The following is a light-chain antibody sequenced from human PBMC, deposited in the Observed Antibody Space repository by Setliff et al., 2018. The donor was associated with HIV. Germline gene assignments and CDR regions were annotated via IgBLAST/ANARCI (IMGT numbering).Light chain of an antibody. CDR2: DVS. V-gene: IGLV2-14*01. Sequence: QSALPQPASVSGSPGQSITISCTGTSSDVGGYNYVSWYQQHPGKAPKLMIYDVSNRPSGVSNRFSGSKSGNTASLTISGLQAEDEADYYCSSYTSSTPLYVFGTGTKSPS. CDR1: SSDVGGYNY. CDR3: SSYTSSTPLYV. J-gene: IGLJ1*01.